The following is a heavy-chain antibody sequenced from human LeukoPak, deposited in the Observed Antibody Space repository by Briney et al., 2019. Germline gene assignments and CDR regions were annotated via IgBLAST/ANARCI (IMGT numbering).Heavy chain of an antibody. CDR3: AHPRGDGFDY. CDR1: GFSRRPRGVG. CDR2: IYWNDGK. D-gene: IGHD6-25*01. Sequence: SGPTLVNPTQTRTLTCTFSGFSRRPRGVGVGWIRQPPGKSLGWLSLIYWNDGKRYSPSLKSRLTITKDTSKNQVVLTMTNMDPVDTATYYCAHPRGDGFDYWGQGTLVTVSS. V-gene: IGHV2-5*01. J-gene: IGHJ4*02.